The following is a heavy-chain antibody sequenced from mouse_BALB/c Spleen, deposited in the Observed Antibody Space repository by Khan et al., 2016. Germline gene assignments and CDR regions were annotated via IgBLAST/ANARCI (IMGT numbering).Heavy chain of an antibody. V-gene: IGHV14-3*02. CDR2: IDPANGNT. D-gene: IGHD2-13*01. CDR3: ARDDGDYGYWYLDV. CDR1: GFNIKDTY. Sequence: VQLQQSGAELVKPGASVKLSCTASGFNIKDTYLHWVKQRPEQGLEWIGRIDPANGNTKYDPTFQGKATVTADTSSNTAYLQLSGLPSEDTAVYYGARDDGDYGYWYLDVWGAGTTVTVSA. J-gene: IGHJ1*01.